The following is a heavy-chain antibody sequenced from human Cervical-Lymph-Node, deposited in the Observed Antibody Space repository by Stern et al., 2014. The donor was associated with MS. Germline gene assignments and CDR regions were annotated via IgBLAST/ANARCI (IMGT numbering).Heavy chain of an antibody. D-gene: IGHD3-3*01. CDR2: ISWSGTKI. CDR3: ATANYEFGYYGMDV. V-gene: IGHV3-9*01. J-gene: IGHJ6*02. Sequence: EVQLVESVGGLVQPGRSLRLSCAAAGFAFDDYAMHWVRQAPGKGLVWVSGISWSGTKIGYADSVKGRFTISRDNAKNSLFLQMNNLRAEDTALYYCATANYEFGYYGMDVWGQGTAVTVS. CDR1: GFAFDDYA.